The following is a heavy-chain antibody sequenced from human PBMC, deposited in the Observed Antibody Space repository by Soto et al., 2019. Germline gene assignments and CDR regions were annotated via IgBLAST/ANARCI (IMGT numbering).Heavy chain of an antibody. J-gene: IGHJ6*04. CDR3: ARGSSIAGLYYGMDV. CDR1: GGSISSGGYY. CDR2: NYYSGIT. Sequence: SETLSLTCTVSGGSISSGGYYWTWIRQHPGKGLEWIGYNYYSGITYYNPSLKSRVTISLDTSKNQFSLKLSSVTAADTAVYYCARGSSIAGLYYGMDVWGKATKVTFSS. V-gene: IGHV4-31*03. D-gene: IGHD6-6*01.